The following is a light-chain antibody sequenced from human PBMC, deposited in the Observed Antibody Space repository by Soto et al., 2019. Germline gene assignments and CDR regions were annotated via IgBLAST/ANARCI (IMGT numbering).Light chain of an antibody. CDR1: QSVSRY. CDR3: QQRSNWPLT. CDR2: DAS. V-gene: IGKV3-11*01. J-gene: IGKJ4*01. Sequence: EIVLTQSPAPLSLSPGERATLSCRASQSVSRYLAWYQQKPGQAPRLLIYDASNRATGIPARFSGSGSGTDFTLTIGSLEPEDVAVYYCQQRSNWPLTFGGGTKVDIK.